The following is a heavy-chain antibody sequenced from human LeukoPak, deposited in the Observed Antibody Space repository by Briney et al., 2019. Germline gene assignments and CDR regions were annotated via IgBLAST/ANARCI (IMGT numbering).Heavy chain of an antibody. V-gene: IGHV3-23*01. D-gene: IGHD1-26*01. J-gene: IGHJ4*02. Sequence: GGSLILSCAASGFTFSSCAMSRVRQAPGKGLEWVSAISGSGGTPHYADSVKGRFTISRDNSKNTLYLQMNSLRAEDTAVYYCARDRHSYSGSSLADYWGQGTLVTVSS. CDR2: ISGSGGTP. CDR3: ARDRHSYSGSSLADY. CDR1: GFTFSSCA.